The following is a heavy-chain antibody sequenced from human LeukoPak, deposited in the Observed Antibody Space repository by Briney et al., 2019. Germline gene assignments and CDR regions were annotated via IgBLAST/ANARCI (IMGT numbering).Heavy chain of an antibody. V-gene: IGHV1-18*01. CDR1: GYTFSNYG. J-gene: IGHJ4*02. D-gene: IGHD2-15*01. CDR2: ISAYNGNT. CDR3: VRDSLVVVGSRVDY. Sequence: GASVKVSCKASGYTFSNYGFSWVRQAPGQGLEWMGWISAYNGNTIYAQKLQGRVTMTTDTSTSTAYMELRSLRSDDTAVYYCVRDSLVVVGSRVDYWGQGTLVTVSS.